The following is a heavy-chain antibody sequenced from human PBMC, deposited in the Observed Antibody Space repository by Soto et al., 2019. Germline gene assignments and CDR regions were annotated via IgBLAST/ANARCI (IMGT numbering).Heavy chain of an antibody. CDR2: IIPIFGTA. CDR3: AIGGYSYGLRGDYYSYGMDV. Sequence: QVQLVQSGAEVKKPGSSVKVSCKASGGTFSSYAISWVRQAPGQGLEWMGGIIPIFGTANYAQKFQGRVTITADESTSTASMELSSLRSEDTAVYYCAIGGYSYGLRGDYYSYGMDVWGQGTTVTVSS. D-gene: IGHD5-18*01. CDR1: GGTFSSYA. V-gene: IGHV1-69*12. J-gene: IGHJ6*02.